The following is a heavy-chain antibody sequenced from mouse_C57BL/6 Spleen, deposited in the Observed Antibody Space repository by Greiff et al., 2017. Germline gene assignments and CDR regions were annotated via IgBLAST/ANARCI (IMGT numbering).Heavy chain of an antibody. V-gene: IGHV2-2*01. J-gene: IGHJ4*01. CDR1: GFSLTSYG. D-gene: IGHD4-1*01. Sequence: VQRVESGPGLVQPSQSLSITCTVSGFSLTSYGVHWVRQSPGKGLEWLGVIWSGGSTDYNAAFISRLSISKDNSKSQVFFKMNSLQADDTAIYYCARRSWDVNAMDYWGQGTSVTVSS. CDR3: ARRSWDVNAMDY. CDR2: IWSGGST.